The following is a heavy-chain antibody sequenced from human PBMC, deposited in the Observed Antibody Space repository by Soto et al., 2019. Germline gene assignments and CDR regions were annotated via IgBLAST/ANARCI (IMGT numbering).Heavy chain of an antibody. V-gene: IGHV1-8*01. D-gene: IGHD2-15*01. CDR3: ARDPRRMEYYYLVVVAALAYAY. CDR2: MNPNSGNT. Sequence: ASVKVSCKASGYTFTSYDINWVRQATGQGLEWMGWMNPNSGNTGYAQKFQGRVTMTRNTSISTAYMELRSLRSDDTAVYYCARDPRRMEYYYLVVVAALAYAYWGQGTLVTVSS. J-gene: IGHJ4*02. CDR1: GYTFTSYD.